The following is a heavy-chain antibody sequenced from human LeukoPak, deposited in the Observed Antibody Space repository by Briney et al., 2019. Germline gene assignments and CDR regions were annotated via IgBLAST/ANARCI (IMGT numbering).Heavy chain of an antibody. CDR1: GFTFRSYG. CDR2: IKKDGSEQ. D-gene: IGHD5-24*01. CDR3: ARDLGWLQSDY. V-gene: IGHV3-7*01. Sequence: GGSLRLSCGASGFTFRSYGMNWVRQAPGKGLEWVATIKKDGSEQYYVDSMKGRLTISRDNAKNSVYLQIHNLRAEDTAVYYCARDLGWLQSDYWGQGTLVTVSS. J-gene: IGHJ4*02.